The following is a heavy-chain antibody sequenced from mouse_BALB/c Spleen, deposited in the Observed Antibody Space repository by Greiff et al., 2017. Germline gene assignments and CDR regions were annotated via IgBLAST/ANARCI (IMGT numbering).Heavy chain of an antibody. D-gene: IGHD1-1*01. CDR1: GFTFSSYA. J-gene: IGHJ3*01. V-gene: IGHV5-12-1*01. CDR3: ARPYYYGSRVFAY. Sequence: EVMLVESGGGLVKPGGSLKLPCAVSGFTFSSYAMSWVRQSPEKRLEWVAYISSGGGSTYYPDTVKGRFTISRDNAKNTLYLQMSSLKSEDTAMYYCARPYYYGSRVFAYWGQGTLVTVSA. CDR2: ISSGGGST.